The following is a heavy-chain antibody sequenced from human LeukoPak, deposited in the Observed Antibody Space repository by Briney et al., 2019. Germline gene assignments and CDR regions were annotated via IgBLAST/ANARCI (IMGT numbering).Heavy chain of an antibody. CDR3: ARSRQASGLFNS. J-gene: IGHJ5*01. CDR1: GYAITSGGFS. V-gene: IGHV4-30-2*01. CDR2: IYDRGPA. D-gene: IGHD3-10*01. Sequence: SQTLSLTCTVSGYAITSGGFSWNWIRQPPGKGLEWIGCIYDRGPAYYNPSLKSRFTISVDRPKNQFLLNVTSLTAADTAVYYCARSRQASGLFNSWGQGTLVVVSS.